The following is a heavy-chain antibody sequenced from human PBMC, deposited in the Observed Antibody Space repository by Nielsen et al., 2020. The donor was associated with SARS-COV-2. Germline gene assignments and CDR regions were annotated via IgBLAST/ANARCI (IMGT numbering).Heavy chain of an antibody. D-gene: IGHD6-19*01. CDR1: GYTSISYG. J-gene: IGHJ4*02. CDR2: ISAYNGNT. V-gene: IGHV1-18*01. CDR3: ARLSWSSGWDFDY. Sequence: ASVQVFCKASGYTSISYGISWVRQAPGQGLEWMGWISAYNGNTNYAQKLQGRVTMTTDTSTSTAYMELRSLRSDDTAVYYCARLSWSSGWDFDYWGQGTLVTVSS.